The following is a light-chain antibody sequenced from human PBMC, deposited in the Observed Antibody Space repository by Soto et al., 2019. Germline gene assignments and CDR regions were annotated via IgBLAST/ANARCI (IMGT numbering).Light chain of an antibody. Sequence: EIELTQSPGTLSLSPGERATLSCRASQSVSGSQLAWYQHRPGQAPTLLIFDASRRATGIPDRFSGSGTGTDFTLTISRLEPEDFAVYYCQQYGKSPWTFGQGTRV. CDR1: QSVSGSQ. CDR2: DAS. V-gene: IGKV3-20*01. CDR3: QQYGKSPWT. J-gene: IGKJ1*01.